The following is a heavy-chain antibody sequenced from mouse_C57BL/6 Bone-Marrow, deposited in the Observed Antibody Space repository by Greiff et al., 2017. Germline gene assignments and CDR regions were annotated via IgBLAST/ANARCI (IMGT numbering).Heavy chain of an antibody. CDR2: ISSGGSYT. CDR1: GFTFSSYG. CDR3: ARHPTGAY. D-gene: IGHD1-1*01. J-gene: IGHJ3*01. Sequence: DVKLVESGGDLVKPGGSLKLSCAASGFTFSSYGMSWVRQTPDKRLEWVATISSGGSYTYYPDSVKGRFTISRDNAKNTLYLQMSSLKSEDTAMYYCARHPTGAYWGQGTLVTVSA. V-gene: IGHV5-6*02.